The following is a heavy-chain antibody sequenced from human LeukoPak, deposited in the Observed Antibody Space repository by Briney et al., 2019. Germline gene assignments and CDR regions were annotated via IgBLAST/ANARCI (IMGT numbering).Heavy chain of an antibody. Sequence: PGGSLRLSCAASGFTFSTYAMSWVRQAPGKGLEWVSAISGSGINTYYADSVKGRFTIPRDNSKNTLYLQMNSLRAKDTAVYYCAKSPGSVIVPSLYYFDYWGQGTLVTVSS. V-gene: IGHV3-23*01. CDR1: GFTFSTYA. D-gene: IGHD2/OR15-2a*01. CDR2: ISGSGINT. J-gene: IGHJ4*02. CDR3: AKSPGSVIVPSLYYFDY.